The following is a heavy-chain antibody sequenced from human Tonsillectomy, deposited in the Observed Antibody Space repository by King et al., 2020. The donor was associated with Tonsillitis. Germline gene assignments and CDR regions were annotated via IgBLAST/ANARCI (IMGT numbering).Heavy chain of an antibody. CDR1: GGSFSGYY. D-gene: IGHD5-18*01. Sequence: VQLQQWGAGLLKPSETLSLTCAVFGGSFSGYYWSWIRQPPGKGLEWIGEINHSGSTNYNPSLKSRVTISVDTSKNQLSLNLSSVTAADTAVYYCARVLVGAYSYGFRSWYFDLWCRGTLVTVSS. V-gene: IGHV4-34*01. CDR2: INHSGST. CDR3: ARVLVGAYSYGFRSWYFDL. J-gene: IGHJ2*01.